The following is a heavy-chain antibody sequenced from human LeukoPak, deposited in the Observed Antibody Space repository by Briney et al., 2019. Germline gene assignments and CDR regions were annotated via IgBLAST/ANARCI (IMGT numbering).Heavy chain of an antibody. CDR3: ARAGVSSGYWSL. D-gene: IGHD3-22*01. CDR2: IYYSGST. V-gene: IGHV4-61*01. CDR1: GGSVSNSLYY. Sequence: SETLSLTCTVSGGSVSNSLYYRSWIRQPPGKGLEWIGYIYYSGSTNYNPSLKSRVTISVDTSKNQFSLKLTSLTAADTAVYYCARAGVSSGYWSLWGQGTLVTVSS. J-gene: IGHJ4*02.